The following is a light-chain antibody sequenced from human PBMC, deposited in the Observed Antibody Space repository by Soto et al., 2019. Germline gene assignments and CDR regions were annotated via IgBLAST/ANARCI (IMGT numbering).Light chain of an antibody. V-gene: IGLV7-46*01. J-gene: IGLJ1*01. Sequence: QTVVTQEPSLTVSPGGTVTLTCGSSTGAVTSGHYPYWFQQKPGQAPRTLIYDTSNKHSWTPARFSGSLLGGKAALTLSGAQPEDDAEYSCLLSYSGAPYYVFGTGTKLTVL. CDR1: TGAVTSGHY. CDR3: LLSYSGAPYYV. CDR2: DTS.